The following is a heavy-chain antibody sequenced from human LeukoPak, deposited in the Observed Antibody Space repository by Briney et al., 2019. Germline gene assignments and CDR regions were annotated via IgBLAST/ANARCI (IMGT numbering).Heavy chain of an antibody. D-gene: IGHD3-10*01. Sequence: ASVKVSCKASGYTFTSYGISWVRQAPGQGLEWMGWISAYNGNTNYAQKLQGRVTMTTDTSTSTAYMELRSLRSDDTAVYYCATVGRITMVRGVLTDYYYYGMDVWGQGTTVTVSS. V-gene: IGHV1-18*01. CDR3: ATVGRITMVRGVLTDYYYYGMDV. J-gene: IGHJ6*02. CDR1: GYTFTSYG. CDR2: ISAYNGNT.